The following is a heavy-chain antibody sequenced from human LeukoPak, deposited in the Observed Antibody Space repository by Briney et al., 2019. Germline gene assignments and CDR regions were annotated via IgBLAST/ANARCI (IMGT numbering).Heavy chain of an antibody. CDR2: IYSDGNT. Sequence: GGSLRLSCAASGFTVSSNYMSWVRQAPGKGLEWVSVIYSDGNTYYADSVKGRFTIPRDNSKNTLYLQMNSLRAEDTAVYYCATQNLWFGESTWGQGTLVTVSS. D-gene: IGHD3-10*01. V-gene: IGHV3-66*02. CDR1: GFTVSSNY. CDR3: ATQNLWFGEST. J-gene: IGHJ5*02.